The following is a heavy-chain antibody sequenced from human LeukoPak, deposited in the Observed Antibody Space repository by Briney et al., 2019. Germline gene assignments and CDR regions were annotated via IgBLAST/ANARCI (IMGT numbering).Heavy chain of an antibody. D-gene: IGHD6-6*01. J-gene: IGHJ5*02. V-gene: IGHV6-1*01. Sequence: SQTLSLICAISGDSVSSNSAAWNWIRQSPSRGLEWLGRTYYRSKWYNDYAVSVKSRITINPDTSKNQFSLQLNSVTPEDTAVYYCARDIAARRGLYNWFDPWGQGTLVTVSS. CDR3: ARDIAARRGLYNWFDP. CDR2: TYYRSKWYN. CDR1: GDSVSSNSAA.